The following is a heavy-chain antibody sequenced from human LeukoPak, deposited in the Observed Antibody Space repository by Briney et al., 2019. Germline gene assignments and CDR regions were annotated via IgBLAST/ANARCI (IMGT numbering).Heavy chain of an antibody. D-gene: IGHD1-26*01. Sequence: PVTVSCKASGFTFTSSAVQWVRQARGQRLEWIGWIVVGSGNTNYAQKFQERVTITRDMSTSTAYMELSSLRSEDTAVYYCAASYSGSYYGIDYWGQGTLVTVSS. CDR3: AASYSGSYYGIDY. CDR1: GFTFTSSA. CDR2: IVVGSGNT. V-gene: IGHV1-58*01. J-gene: IGHJ4*02.